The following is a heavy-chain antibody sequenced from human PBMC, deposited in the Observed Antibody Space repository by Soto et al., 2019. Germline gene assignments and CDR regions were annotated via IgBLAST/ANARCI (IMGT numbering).Heavy chain of an antibody. CDR3: ARDPGYSSGWYESYFDY. Sequence: GGSLRLSCAASGFTFSSYSMNWVRQAPGKGLEWVSYISSSSSTIYYADSAKGRFTISRDNAKNSLYLQMNSLRAEDTAVYYCARDPGYSSGWYESYFDYWGQGTPVTVS. D-gene: IGHD6-19*01. CDR2: ISSSSSTI. V-gene: IGHV3-48*01. J-gene: IGHJ4*02. CDR1: GFTFSSYS.